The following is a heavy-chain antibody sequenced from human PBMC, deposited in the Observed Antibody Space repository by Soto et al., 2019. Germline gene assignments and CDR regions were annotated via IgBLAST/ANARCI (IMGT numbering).Heavy chain of an antibody. Sequence: QVQLEQSGAEVKQPGASVKVSCKASGYNLGGYYTYWVLQAPGGGLEWVGLMDPITGGTDSDERIRDRVNMPRDTSNNPAYMKLRRLRTDDTAIYFCARGRDDDSKFYTPHGMDVWGQSNTVTLSS. CDR3: ARGRDDDSKFYTPHGMDV. V-gene: IGHV1-2*02. D-gene: IGHD2-15*01. J-gene: IGHJ6*02. CDR1: GYNLGGYY. CDR2: MDPITGGT.